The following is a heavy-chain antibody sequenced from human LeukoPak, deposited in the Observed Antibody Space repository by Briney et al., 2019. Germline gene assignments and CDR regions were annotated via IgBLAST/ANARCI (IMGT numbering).Heavy chain of an antibody. CDR2: IYPGDSDT. Sequence: GEYLKISCMGSGYSFTSYWIRWVRQLPGKGLEWMGIIYPGDSDTRYSPSFQCQVTISADKSLSTAYLQWSSLKASDTAMYYCARSYDSSGYPFDYWGQGTLVTVSS. D-gene: IGHD3-22*01. J-gene: IGHJ4*02. CDR1: GYSFTSYW. CDR3: ARSYDSSGYPFDY. V-gene: IGHV5-51*01.